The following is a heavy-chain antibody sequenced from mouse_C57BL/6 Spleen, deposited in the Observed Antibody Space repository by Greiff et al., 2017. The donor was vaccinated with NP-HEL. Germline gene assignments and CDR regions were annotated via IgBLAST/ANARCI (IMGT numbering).Heavy chain of an antibody. CDR1: GYTFTSYW. J-gene: IGHJ2*01. CDR3: ARSGRSNYFDY. Sequence: QVQLQQPGAELVRPGYSVKLSCKASGYTFTSYWMHWVKQRPIQGLEWIGNIDPSDSETHYNQKFKDKATLTVDKSSSTAYMQLSSLTSEDSAVYYCARSGRSNYFDYWGQGTTLTVSS. D-gene: IGHD1-1*01. V-gene: IGHV1-52*01. CDR2: IDPSDSET.